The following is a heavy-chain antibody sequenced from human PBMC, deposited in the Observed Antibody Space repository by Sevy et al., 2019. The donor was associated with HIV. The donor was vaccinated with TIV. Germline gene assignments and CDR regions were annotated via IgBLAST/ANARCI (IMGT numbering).Heavy chain of an antibody. Sequence: SENLSLTCTVSGGSISSGGYYCSWIRQHPGKGLEWIGYIYYSGSTYYNPSLKSRVTISVDTSKNQFSLKLSSVTAADTAAYYCARALTRRYSSSRYGGPFDYWGQGTVVTVSS. CDR2: IYYSGST. D-gene: IGHD6-13*01. V-gene: IGHV4-31*03. CDR3: ARALTRRYSSSRYGGPFDY. J-gene: IGHJ4*02. CDR1: GGSISSGGYY.